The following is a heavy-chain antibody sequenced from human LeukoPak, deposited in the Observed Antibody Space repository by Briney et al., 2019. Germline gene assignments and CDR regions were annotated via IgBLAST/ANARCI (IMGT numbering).Heavy chain of an antibody. Sequence: PSQTLSLTCTVSGGSISSGSYYWSWIRQPAGKGLEWIGRIYTSGSTNYNPSLKSRVTISVDTSKNQFSLKLSSVTAADTAVYYCARVEWGVFVDYWGQGTQVTVSS. CDR1: GGSISSGSYY. V-gene: IGHV4-61*02. J-gene: IGHJ4*02. D-gene: IGHD1-26*01. CDR3: ARVEWGVFVDY. CDR2: IYTSGST.